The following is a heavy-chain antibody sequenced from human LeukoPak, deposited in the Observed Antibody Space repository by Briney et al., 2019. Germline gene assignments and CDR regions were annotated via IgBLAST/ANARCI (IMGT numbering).Heavy chain of an antibody. V-gene: IGHV1-69*01. D-gene: IGHD4-11*01. Sequence: GSSVKVSCKASGGTFSSYAISWVRQAPGQGLEWMGGIIPIFGTANYAQKFQGRVTITADESTSTAYMELSSLRSEDTAVYYCARDLYSNYGESWFDPWGQGTLVTVSS. J-gene: IGHJ5*02. CDR2: IIPIFGTA. CDR3: ARDLYSNYGESWFDP. CDR1: GGTFSSYA.